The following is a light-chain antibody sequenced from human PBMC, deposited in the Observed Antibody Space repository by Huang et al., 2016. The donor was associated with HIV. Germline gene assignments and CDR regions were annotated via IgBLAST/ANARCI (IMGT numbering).Light chain of an antibody. J-gene: IGKJ4*01. CDR1: QSLLHSDGETY. CDR3: MQRTQRPLT. Sequence: DIVMTQTPLSLSVTPGQPASISCKSSQSLLHSDGETYLYWYLHKPGQSPQLLIYEVSNRFAGVPDRVSGSGSGTDFTLRISRVEAEDVGVYYCMQRTQRPLTFGGGTKVEIK. V-gene: IGKV2D-29*02. CDR2: EVS.